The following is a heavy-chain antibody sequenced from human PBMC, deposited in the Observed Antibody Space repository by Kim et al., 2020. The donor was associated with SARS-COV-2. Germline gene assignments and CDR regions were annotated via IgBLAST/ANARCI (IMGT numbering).Heavy chain of an antibody. CDR2: IYYSGST. CDR1: GGSISSGGYY. D-gene: IGHD3-22*01. V-gene: IGHV4-31*03. Sequence: SETLSLTCTVSGGSISSGGYYWSWIRQHPGKGLEWIGYIYYSGSTYYNPSLKSRVTISVDTSKNQFSLKLSSVTAADTAVYYCARVRVGDSSGYYYYYGMDVWGQGTTVTVSS. CDR3: ARVRVGDSSGYYYYYGMDV. J-gene: IGHJ6*02.